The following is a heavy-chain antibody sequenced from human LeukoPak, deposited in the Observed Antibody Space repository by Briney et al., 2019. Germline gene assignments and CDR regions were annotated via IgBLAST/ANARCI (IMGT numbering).Heavy chain of an antibody. CDR2: FNPENGNT. CDR1: GYSFVGYG. J-gene: IGHJ3*02. V-gene: IGHV1-2*04. Sequence: GASVKVSCKASGYSFVGYGITWVRQAPGQGLEWMGWFNPENGNTNYAQKFQGWVTMTRDTSISTAYMELSRLRSDDTAVYYCARGPSRHYYDSSGYYNNDAFDIWGQGTMVTVSS. CDR3: ARGPSRHYYDSSGYYNNDAFDI. D-gene: IGHD3-22*01.